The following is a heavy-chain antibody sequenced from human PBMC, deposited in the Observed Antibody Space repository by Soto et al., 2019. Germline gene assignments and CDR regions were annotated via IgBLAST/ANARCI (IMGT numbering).Heavy chain of an antibody. Sequence: HVQLQESGPGLVKPSETLSLTCTVSGGSISSYYWSWIRQPPRQGLEWIGYIYYSGRTNYNPSLKCRVTISVDTSKHQFGVNVSSVTATATDVYYCASVLLYPYRKYYYYMYVCGKGTTVTVS. V-gene: IGHV4-59*12. CDR2: IYYSGRT. CDR3: ASVLLYPYRKYYYYMYV. J-gene: IGHJ6*03. D-gene: IGHD2-15*01. CDR1: GGSISSYY.